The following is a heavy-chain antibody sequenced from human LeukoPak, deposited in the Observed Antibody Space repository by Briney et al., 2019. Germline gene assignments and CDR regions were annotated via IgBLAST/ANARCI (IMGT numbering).Heavy chain of an antibody. CDR3: AKDFGYSYGTFDY. J-gene: IGHJ4*02. D-gene: IGHD5-18*01. V-gene: IGHV3-43*02. Sequence: GGSLRLSCAASGFSFDDYAMHWVRQAPQKGLAGVGLVNGDGGSTDYTDSVKGRFNISSDNSKTSLYLQMNSLRTEDTAVYYCAKDFGYSYGTFDYWGQGALVTVSS. CDR1: GFSFDDYA. CDR2: VNGDGGST.